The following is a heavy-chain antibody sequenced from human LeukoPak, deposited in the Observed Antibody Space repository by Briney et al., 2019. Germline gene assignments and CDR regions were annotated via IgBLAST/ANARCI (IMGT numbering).Heavy chain of an antibody. CDR1: GGTFSSYA. J-gene: IGHJ4*02. CDR3: ARCDPYSSAFDY. D-gene: IGHD6-25*01. CDR2: IIPILGIA. Sequence: SVKVSCKAPGGTFSSYAISWVRQAPGQGLEWMGRIIPILGIANYAQKFQGRVTITADKSTSTAYMELSSLRSEDTAVYYCARCDPYSSAFDYWGQGTLVTVSS. V-gene: IGHV1-69*04.